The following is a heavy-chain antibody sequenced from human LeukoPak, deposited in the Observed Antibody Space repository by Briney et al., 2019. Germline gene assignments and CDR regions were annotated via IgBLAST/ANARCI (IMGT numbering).Heavy chain of an antibody. CDR1: GFTFSTYS. J-gene: IGHJ4*02. CDR3: SRDTSLAGTPYFDY. V-gene: IGHV3-21*01. Sequence: PGGSLTLSCAASGFTFSTYSMNWVRQAPGKGLEWVSSISSSTTYIYYADSVKGRFTISRDNANKSLYLQMNSVRAEDTAVYYCSRDTSLAGTPYFDYWGQGTLVTVSS. D-gene: IGHD1-1*01. CDR2: ISSSTTYI.